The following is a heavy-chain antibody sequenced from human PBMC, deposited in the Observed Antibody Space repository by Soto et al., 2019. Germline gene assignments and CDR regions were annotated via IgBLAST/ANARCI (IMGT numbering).Heavy chain of an antibody. CDR3: AREIMAADHFDY. Sequence: QIQLHEPGPGLVKPSQTLSLTCTVSGGSIRSGDYYWSWIRQTPARGLEWCGYVHYSGNTFYNPSLKSRATISLDTSRNQFSLNLSSVTAADSAVYYCAREIMAADHFDYWGQGALVTVSS. J-gene: IGHJ4*02. V-gene: IGHV4-30-4*01. D-gene: IGHD6-13*01. CDR2: VHYSGNT. CDR1: GGSIRSGDYY.